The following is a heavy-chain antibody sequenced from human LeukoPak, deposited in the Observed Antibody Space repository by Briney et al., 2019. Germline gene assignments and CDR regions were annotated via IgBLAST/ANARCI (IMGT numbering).Heavy chain of an antibody. CDR1: GGSVISSSFY. D-gene: IGHD2-21*02. CDR3: ARYCGDDCYSSHFDY. CDR2: FHYSGTN. J-gene: IGHJ4*02. V-gene: IGHV4-39*01. Sequence: SETLSLTCTVSGGSVISSSFYWAWIRRPPGKGLEWIGSFHYSGTNYYNPSLKSRVAIFADTSKNQFSLKVSSVTAADTAVYYCARYCGDDCYSSHFDYGGQETRAPVPS.